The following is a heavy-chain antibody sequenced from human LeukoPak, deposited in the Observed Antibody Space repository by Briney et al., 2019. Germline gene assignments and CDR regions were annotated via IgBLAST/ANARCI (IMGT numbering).Heavy chain of an antibody. CDR3: TRENYQWTRESYFCGMDV. Sequence: GALRLSCTASGFTFGEYAMSWVRPASGKGLGWVGFIRSKAYGGTTEYAASVKGRFTISRDDSKSIAYLQMHSLKTEVTGVYYCTRENYQWTRESYFCGMDVGGKGTTVTVSS. D-gene: IGHD3-10*01. V-gene: IGHV3-49*04. CDR2: IRSKAYGGTT. CDR1: GFTFGEYA. J-gene: IGHJ6*04.